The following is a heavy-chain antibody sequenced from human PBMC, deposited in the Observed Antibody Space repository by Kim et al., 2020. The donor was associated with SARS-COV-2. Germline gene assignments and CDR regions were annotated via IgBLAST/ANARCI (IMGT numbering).Heavy chain of an antibody. Sequence: GGSLRLSCAASGFTFSSYAMSWVRQAPGKGLEWVSAIGGGGGRTYYADSVKGLFTTTRNNSKNTLFLQKSSLRADDTAVYYCAKSSRPWEPLVNYYDCG. CDR1: GFTFSSYA. J-gene: IGHJ6*01. V-gene: IGHV3-23*01. CDR2: IGGGGGRT. CDR3: AKSSRPWEPLVNYYDCG. D-gene: IGHD1-26*01.